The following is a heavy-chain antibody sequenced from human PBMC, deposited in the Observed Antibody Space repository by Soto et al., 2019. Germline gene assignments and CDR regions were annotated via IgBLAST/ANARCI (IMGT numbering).Heavy chain of an antibody. D-gene: IGHD1-26*01. J-gene: IGHJ4*02. Sequence: PSETLSLTCTVSGGSVSSGSYYWSWIRQPPGKGLEWIGYIYYSGSTNYNPPLKSRVTISVDTSKNQFSLKLSSVTAADTAVYYCARPIVGATTGFDYWDLGTLVTVSS. V-gene: IGHV4-61*01. CDR3: ARPIVGATTGFDY. CDR2: IYYSGST. CDR1: GGSVSSGSYY.